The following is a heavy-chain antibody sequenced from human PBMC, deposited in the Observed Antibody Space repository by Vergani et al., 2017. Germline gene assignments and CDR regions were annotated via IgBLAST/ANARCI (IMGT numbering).Heavy chain of an antibody. CDR1: GAPISYWC. Sequence: QVQMQESGPGLVKTSETLSLTCSASGAPISYWCWCWLRQPARKGLEWIGRLCPSGSTNYKPSLKSRVTMSIDTSKNQFSLKLTSVTAAATAVYYCATGAGPFDIWGQGTLVTVSS. J-gene: IGHJ4*02. CDR2: LCPSGST. V-gene: IGHV4-4*07. CDR3: ATGAGPFDI. D-gene: IGHD7-27*01.